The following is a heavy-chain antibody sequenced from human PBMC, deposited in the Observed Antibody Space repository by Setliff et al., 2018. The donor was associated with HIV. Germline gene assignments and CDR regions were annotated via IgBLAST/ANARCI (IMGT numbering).Heavy chain of an antibody. D-gene: IGHD6-19*01. Sequence: SETLSLTCTVSGDSMSSYYWSWIRQPPGKGLEWIGYIDYSGSTNYNRSLKSRVTISIDTSKNQFSLKLYSVTAADTAVYYCARGYSSGWYDFWGQGTLVTVSS. CDR3: ARGYSSGWYDF. J-gene: IGHJ5*01. CDR2: IDYSGST. V-gene: IGHV4-59*01. CDR1: GDSMSSYY.